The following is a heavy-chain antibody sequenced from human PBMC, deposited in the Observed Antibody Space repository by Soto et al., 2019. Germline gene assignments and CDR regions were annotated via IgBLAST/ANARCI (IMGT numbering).Heavy chain of an antibody. CDR3: AREGYCSGGSCYPHYYYYYGMDV. CDR2: IGTAGDT. CDR1: GFTFSSYD. Sequence: GGSLRLSCAASGFTFSSYDMHWVRQATGKGLEWVSAIGTAGDTYYPGSVKGRFTISRENAKNSLYLQMNSLRAEDMAVYYCAREGYCSGGSCYPHYYYYYGMDVWGQGTTVTVSS. D-gene: IGHD2-15*01. J-gene: IGHJ6*02. V-gene: IGHV3-13*01.